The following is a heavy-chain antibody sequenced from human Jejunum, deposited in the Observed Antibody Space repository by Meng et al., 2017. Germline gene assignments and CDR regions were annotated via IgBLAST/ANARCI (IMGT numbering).Heavy chain of an antibody. D-gene: IGHD6-19*01. CDR2: TYYRSKWYS. J-gene: IGHJ5*02. Sequence: QVHLHQSGPGLFNPPQTLPLTCAISGDSVSSNSAAWNWIRQSPSRGLEWLGRTYYRSKWYSDYAVSVKSRIIVNPDTSGNQFSLHLNSVTPEDTAVYYCARDWGSSGWYNWFDPWGQGTLVTVSS. V-gene: IGHV6-1*01. CDR3: ARDWGSSGWYNWFDP. CDR1: GDSVSSNSAA.